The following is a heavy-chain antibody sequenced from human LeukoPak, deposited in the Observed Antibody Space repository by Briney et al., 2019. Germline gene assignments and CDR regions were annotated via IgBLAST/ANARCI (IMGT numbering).Heavy chain of an antibody. CDR3: ARNLAGHFGGFYFDD. Sequence: SSETLSLTCTVSGGSISSGSSYYWGWIRQPPGKGLEWIGSIYYNGRTYYSPSLKSRVTISVDTSKNQFSLKLSSVTAADTAVYYCARNLAGHFGGFYFDDWGQGTLVTVSS. D-gene: IGHD2-21*01. CDR2: IYYNGRT. CDR1: GGSISSGSSYY. V-gene: IGHV4-39*07. J-gene: IGHJ4*02.